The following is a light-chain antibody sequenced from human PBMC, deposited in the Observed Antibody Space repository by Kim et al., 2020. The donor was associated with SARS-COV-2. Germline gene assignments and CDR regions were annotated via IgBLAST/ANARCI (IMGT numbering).Light chain of an antibody. Sequence: SYELTQPPSVSVAPGKTASITCGGNNIGSKSVHWYQQKPGQAPVLVIHYDSYRPSGIPERFSGSKSGSTATLTISRVEAGDEADYYCQVWDSGSDHWVFG. V-gene: IGLV3-21*04. CDR3: QVWDSGSDHWV. CDR2: YDS. J-gene: IGLJ3*02. CDR1: NIGSKS.